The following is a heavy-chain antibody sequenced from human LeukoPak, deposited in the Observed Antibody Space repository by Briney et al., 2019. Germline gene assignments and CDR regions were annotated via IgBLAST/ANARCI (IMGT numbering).Heavy chain of an antibody. D-gene: IGHD3-22*01. CDR2: ISSSSYI. Sequence: GGSLRLSCAASGFTFSSYAMSWVRQAPGKGLEWVSSISSSSYIYYADSVKGRFTISRDNAKNSLYLQMNSLRAEDTAVYYCARDLSSSGYPYYFDYWGQGTLVTVSS. CDR3: ARDLSSSGYPYYFDY. J-gene: IGHJ4*02. V-gene: IGHV3-21*01. CDR1: GFTFSSYA.